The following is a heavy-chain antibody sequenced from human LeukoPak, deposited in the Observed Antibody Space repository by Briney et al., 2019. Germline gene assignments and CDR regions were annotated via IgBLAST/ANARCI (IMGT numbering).Heavy chain of an antibody. CDR1: GGSFSGYY. D-gene: IGHD3-16*02. J-gene: IGHJ4*02. V-gene: IGHV4-34*01. CDR3: ARGSLYDYVWGSYRSSFDY. Sequence: SETLSLTCAVYGGSFSGYYWNWIRQPPGKGLEWIGEINHSGSTNYNPSLKSRVTISVDTSKNQFSLKLSSVTAADTALYYCARGSLYDYVWGSYRSSFDYWGQGTLVTVSS. CDR2: INHSGST.